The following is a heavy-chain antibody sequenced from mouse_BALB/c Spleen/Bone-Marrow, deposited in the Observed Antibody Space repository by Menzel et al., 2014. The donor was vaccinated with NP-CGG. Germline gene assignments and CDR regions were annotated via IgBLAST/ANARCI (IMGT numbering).Heavy chain of an antibody. CDR3: AARLSHLAMDY. Sequence: QVQIQQSGAELVKPGASLKLSCKASGYTFTNYWIHWVKQRPGQGLEWIGEINPSNGRTNYNEKFKTKATLTVDKSSSTAYMQLSSLTSEDSAVNYCAARLSHLAMDYWGQGTSVTVSS. D-gene: IGHD2-2*01. J-gene: IGHJ4*01. V-gene: IGHV1S81*02. CDR2: INPSNGRT. CDR1: GYTFTNYW.